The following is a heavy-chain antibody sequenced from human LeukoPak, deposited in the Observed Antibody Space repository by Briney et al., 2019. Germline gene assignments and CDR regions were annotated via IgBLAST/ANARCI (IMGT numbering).Heavy chain of an antibody. V-gene: IGHV3-23*01. Sequence: PGGSLRLSCAASGFTFSSYAMSWVRQAPGKGLEWVSGIFIHGDETYHAESVKGRFTTSRDNSKSTLYLQMNSLRAEDTAVYYCARKGGYSSGWYVYWGQGTLVTVSS. CDR3: ARKGGYSSGWYVY. D-gene: IGHD6-19*01. CDR1: GFTFSSYA. CDR2: IFIHGDET. J-gene: IGHJ4*02.